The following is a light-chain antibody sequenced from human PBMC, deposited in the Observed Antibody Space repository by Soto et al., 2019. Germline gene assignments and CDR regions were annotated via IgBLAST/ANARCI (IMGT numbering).Light chain of an antibody. CDR3: QQCHNWPRT. J-gene: IGKJ1*01. CDR1: ESINRN. Sequence: EIVMTQSPATLSVSPGERVTLSCRAGESINRNLVWYQKRPGQAPRLVIYGASTRATGIPARFSGSGSGTDFTLTISSLQSEDLAVYYCQQCHNWPRTFGQGTKVEIK. CDR2: GAS. V-gene: IGKV3-15*01.